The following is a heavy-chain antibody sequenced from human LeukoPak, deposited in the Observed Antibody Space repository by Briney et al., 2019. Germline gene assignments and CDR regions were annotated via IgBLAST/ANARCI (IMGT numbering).Heavy chain of an antibody. CDR2: IYYTGST. D-gene: IGHD3-10*01. CDR3: AKTGSLMGRFFDY. V-gene: IGHV4-59*08. J-gene: IGHJ4*02. Sequence: SETLSLTCTVSGGSISSYYWSWIRQPPGKGLEWIGYIYYTGSTNYNPSLKSRVTISVDTSKNQFSLKLSSVTAADTAMYFCAKTGSLMGRFFDYWGQGIQVIVSS. CDR1: GGSISSYY.